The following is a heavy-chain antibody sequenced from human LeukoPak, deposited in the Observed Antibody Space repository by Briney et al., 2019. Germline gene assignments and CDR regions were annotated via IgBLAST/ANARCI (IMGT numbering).Heavy chain of an antibody. V-gene: IGHV3-21*01. CDR3: AREDASSWDY. CDR2: ISSSGSYI. J-gene: IGHJ4*02. D-gene: IGHD6-13*01. CDR1: GFTFSIYS. Sequence: GGSLRLSCAASGFTFSIYSMDWVRQAPGKGLEWVSSISSSGSYIYYADSLKGRFTISRDNAKNSLYLQMNSLRAEDTAVYCAREDASSWDYWGQGILVTVSS.